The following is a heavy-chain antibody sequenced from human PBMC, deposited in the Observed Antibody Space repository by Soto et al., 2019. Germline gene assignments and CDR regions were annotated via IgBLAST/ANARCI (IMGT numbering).Heavy chain of an antibody. D-gene: IGHD3-22*01. CDR2: ISGSGGST. CDR1: GVTLTDVW. CDR3: ANVAPWYYDSSGDNFDY. J-gene: IGHJ4*02. V-gene: IGHV3-23*01. Sequence: GGSLRLSCAVSGVTLTDVWMSWVRQAPGKGLEWVSAISGSGGSTYYADSVKGRFTISRDNSKNTLYLQMNSLRAEDTAVYYCANVAPWYYDSSGDNFDYWGQGTLVTVSS.